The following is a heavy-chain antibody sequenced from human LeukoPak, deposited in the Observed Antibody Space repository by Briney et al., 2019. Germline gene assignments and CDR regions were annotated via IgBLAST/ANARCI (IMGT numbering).Heavy chain of an antibody. CDR3: ARQGYDILTGYIDAFDI. D-gene: IGHD3-9*01. Sequence: PSETLSLTCTVSGGSISSYYWSWIRQPPGKGLEWIGYICYSGSTNYNPSLKSRVTIPIDTSKNQFSLKLRSVTAADTAIYYCARQGYDILTGYIDAFDIWGQGTMVTVSS. V-gene: IGHV4-59*08. CDR1: GGSISSYY. CDR2: ICYSGST. J-gene: IGHJ3*02.